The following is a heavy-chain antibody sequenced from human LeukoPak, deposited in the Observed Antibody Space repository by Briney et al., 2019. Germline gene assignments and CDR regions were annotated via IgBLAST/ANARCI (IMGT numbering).Heavy chain of an antibody. V-gene: IGHV4-30-4*01. J-gene: IGHJ4*02. CDR2: IYYSGST. Sequence: SETLSLSCTVSGGSISSGDYYWSWIRQPPGKGLEWIGYIYYSGSTYYNPSLKSRVTISVDTSKNQFSLKLSSVTAADTAVYYCARVRGGVFDYWGQGTLVTVSS. D-gene: IGHD3-16*01. CDR3: ARVRGGVFDY. CDR1: GGSISSGDYY.